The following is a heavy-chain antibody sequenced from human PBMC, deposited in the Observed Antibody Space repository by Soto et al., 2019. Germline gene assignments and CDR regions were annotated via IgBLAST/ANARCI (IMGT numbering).Heavy chain of an antibody. CDR2: IYYSGST. D-gene: IGHD3-10*01. V-gene: IGHV4-39*01. CDR3: ASLTVITMVPDQFDY. Sequence: QLQLQGSGPGLVKPSETLSLTCTVSGGSISSSSYYWGWIRQPPGKGLEWIGSIYYSGSTYYNPSLESRVTISVDTSKNKFSLKLSSVTAADTAVYYCASLTVITMVPDQFDYWGQGTLVTVSS. CDR1: GGSISSSSYY. J-gene: IGHJ4*02.